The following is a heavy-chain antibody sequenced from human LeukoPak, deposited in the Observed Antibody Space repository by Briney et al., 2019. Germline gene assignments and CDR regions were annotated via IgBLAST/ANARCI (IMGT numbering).Heavy chain of an antibody. CDR1: GGSISSYY. D-gene: IGHD2-2*01. Sequence: PSETLSLTCTVSGGSISSYYWSWIRQPPGKGLEWIGYIYYSGSTNYNPSLKSRVTISVDTSKNQFSLKLSSVTAADTAVYYCARLAGYCSSTSCYVWFDPWGQGTLVTVSS. V-gene: IGHV4-59*01. J-gene: IGHJ5*02. CDR2: IYYSGST. CDR3: ARLAGYCSSTSCYVWFDP.